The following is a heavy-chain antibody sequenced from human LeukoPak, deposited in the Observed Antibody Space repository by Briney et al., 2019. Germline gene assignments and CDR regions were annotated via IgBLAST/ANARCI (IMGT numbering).Heavy chain of an antibody. J-gene: IGHJ4*02. Sequence: GGSLRLSCATSGFIFSNYWMSWVRQAPGKGLEWVANIKQDGSETYYVDSVKGRFTISRDDAKNSLYLQMNSLRAEDTAVYYCARFGDYGEYWGQGTLVTVSS. D-gene: IGHD3-10*01. CDR3: ARFGDYGEY. V-gene: IGHV3-7*01. CDR2: IKQDGSET. CDR1: GFIFSNYW.